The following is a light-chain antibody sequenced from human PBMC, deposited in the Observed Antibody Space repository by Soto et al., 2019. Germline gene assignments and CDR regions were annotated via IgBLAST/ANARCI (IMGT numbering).Light chain of an antibody. V-gene: IGLV4-69*01. CDR3: QTWGTGIPV. CDR2: LNSDGSH. Sequence: QLVLTQSPSASASLGASVKLTCTLSSGHSTYAVAWHQQQPEKGPRFLMRLNSDGSHRKGDGIPDRFSGSSSGAERYLTISSLQSEDEADYYCQTWGTGIPVFGGGTQLTVL. CDR1: SGHSTYA. J-gene: IGLJ2*01.